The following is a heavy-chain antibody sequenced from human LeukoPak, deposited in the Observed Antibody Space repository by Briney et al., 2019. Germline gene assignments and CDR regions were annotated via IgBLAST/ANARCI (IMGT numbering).Heavy chain of an antibody. CDR3: ARRSSSYYYYYMDV. J-gene: IGHJ6*03. Sequence: ASVKVSCKASGYTFTGYYMHWVRQAPGQGPEWMGWINPNSGGTNYAQKFQGRVTMTRDTSISTAYMELSRLRSDDTAVYYCARRSSSYYYYYMDVWGKGTTVTVSS. D-gene: IGHD6-6*01. CDR2: INPNSGGT. CDR1: GYTFTGYY. V-gene: IGHV1-2*02.